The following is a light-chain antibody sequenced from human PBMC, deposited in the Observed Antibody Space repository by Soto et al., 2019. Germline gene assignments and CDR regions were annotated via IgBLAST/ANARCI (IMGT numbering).Light chain of an antibody. V-gene: IGKV3-20*01. CDR1: QSLSSY. CDR3: QHYGNSSYT. Sequence: IVFTLSPATLSMSPGEGATLSCRASQSLSSYLAWYQQKPGQAPRLLIYGASSRATGIPDRFSGSGSGTDFTLIIRRLEPEDLAVYYCQHYGNSSYTFGQGTKVDI. CDR2: GAS. J-gene: IGKJ2*01.